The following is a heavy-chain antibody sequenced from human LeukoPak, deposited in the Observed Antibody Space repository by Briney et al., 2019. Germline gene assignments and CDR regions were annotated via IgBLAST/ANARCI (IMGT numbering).Heavy chain of an antibody. V-gene: IGHV3-7*01. CDR2: IKHCRRDI. J-gene: IGHJ4*02. Sequence: GXSLRLSCAGSGFTFSSYWMRGVRQAPGKGREGVANIKHCRRDIYYVDSLKGPFTISRDNAKNSLYLQMHSLRAEDTAVYYCASLSYYDFWSGYYTDYWGQGTLVTVSS. CDR3: ASLSYYDFWSGYYTDY. CDR1: GFTFSSYW. D-gene: IGHD3-3*01.